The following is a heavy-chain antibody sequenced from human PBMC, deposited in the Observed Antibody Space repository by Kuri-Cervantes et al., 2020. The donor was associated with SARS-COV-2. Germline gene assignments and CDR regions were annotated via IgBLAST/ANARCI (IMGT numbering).Heavy chain of an antibody. CDR1: GPTFINHY. D-gene: IGHD6-13*01. CDR3: ARGESIYGSRWYAGGFDY. Sequence: ASVKGSCKASGPTFINHYIHWVRQAPGQGLEWMGCSNPNSGGTNFTQKFEGRVTVTRDTSINTAYMGLTRLGSDDTAVYYCARGESIYGSRWYAGGFDYWGQGTLVTVSS. CDR2: SNPNSGGT. J-gene: IGHJ4*02. V-gene: IGHV1-2*02.